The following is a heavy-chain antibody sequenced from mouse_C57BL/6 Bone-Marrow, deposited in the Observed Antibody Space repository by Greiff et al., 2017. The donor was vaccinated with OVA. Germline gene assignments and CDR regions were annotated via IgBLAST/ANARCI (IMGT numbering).Heavy chain of an antibody. V-gene: IGHV1-15*01. CDR3: TRPNFHYYYGSSYY. CDR1: GYTFTDYE. Sequence: VQLQQSGAELVRPGASVTLSCKASGYTFTDYEMHWVKQTPVHGLEWIGAIDPETGGTAYNQKFKGKAILTADKSSSTAYMELRSLTSEDSAVYYCTRPNFHYYYGSSYYWGQGTTLTVSS. J-gene: IGHJ2*01. CDR2: IDPETGGT. D-gene: IGHD1-1*01.